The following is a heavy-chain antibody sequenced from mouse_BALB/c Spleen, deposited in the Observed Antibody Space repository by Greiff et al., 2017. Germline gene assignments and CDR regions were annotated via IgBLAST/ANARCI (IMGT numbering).Heavy chain of an antibody. CDR3: ARYRGYGSSYVGFAY. Sequence: EVKLVESGGGLVKPGGSLKLSCAASGFTFSSYTMSWVRQTPEKRLEWVATISSGGGNTYYPDSVKGRFTISRDNAKNNLYLQMSSLRSEDTALYYCARYRGYGSSYVGFAYWGQGTLVTVSA. V-gene: IGHV5-9*03. J-gene: IGHJ3*01. D-gene: IGHD1-1*01. CDR1: GFTFSSYT. CDR2: ISSGGGNT.